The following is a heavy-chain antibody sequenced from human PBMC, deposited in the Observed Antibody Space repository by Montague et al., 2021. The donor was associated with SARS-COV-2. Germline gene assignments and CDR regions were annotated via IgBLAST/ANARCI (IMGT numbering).Heavy chain of an antibody. CDR2: IYDSGSN. Sequence: SDTLSLTCTVSGGSVSSGCYYWSWIRQPPGKGLEWIGYIYDSGSNNYNPSLKSRVTISLDTSKNQFSLKLTSVTAADTAVYYCARVSLAAAATRSDYWGQGTLVTVSS. V-gene: IGHV4-61*01. J-gene: IGHJ4*02. CDR1: GGSVSSGCYY. CDR3: ARVSLAAAATRSDY. D-gene: IGHD2-15*01.